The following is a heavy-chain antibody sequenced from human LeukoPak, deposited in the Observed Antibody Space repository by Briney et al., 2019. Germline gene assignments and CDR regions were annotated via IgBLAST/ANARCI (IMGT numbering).Heavy chain of an antibody. Sequence: SCAASGFTFSSYYMHWVRQAPGQGLEWMGIINPSGGSTSYAQKFQGRVTMTRDTSTSTVYMELSSLRSEDTAVYYCARETTYDILTGYSYWYFDLWGRGTLVTVSS. CDR1: GFTFSSYY. D-gene: IGHD3-9*01. V-gene: IGHV1-46*01. CDR2: INPSGGST. J-gene: IGHJ2*01. CDR3: ARETTYDILTGYSYWYFDL.